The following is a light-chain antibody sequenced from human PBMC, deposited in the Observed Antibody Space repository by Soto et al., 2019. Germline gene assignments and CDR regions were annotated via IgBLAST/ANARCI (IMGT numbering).Light chain of an antibody. V-gene: IGKV3D-11*02. J-gene: IGKJ5*01. CDR2: DAS. Sequence: DIVITKGPALLFLPPGSISTLACRSRRSVSNDFLAWYQQKPGQAPRLLIYDASNRATGIQARFSGSGSGTDFTLNISSLEPEDFAVYYCQQRNNGHAISFGQGTRLAIK. CDR1: RSVSNDF. CDR3: QQRNNGHAIS.